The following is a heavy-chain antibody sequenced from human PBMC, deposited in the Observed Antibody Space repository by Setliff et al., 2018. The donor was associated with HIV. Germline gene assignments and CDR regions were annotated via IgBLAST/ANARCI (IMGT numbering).Heavy chain of an antibody. CDR3: ARGRDYYGSGSYFNGRANSYYFMDV. CDR2: MYYTGST. CDR1: GGSTDSGSYY. Sequence: SETLSLTCTVSGGSTDSGSYYWAWIRQPPGKGLEWIGSMYYTGSTYYNPSLKSRVTISIDTSKNQFSLKLNSVTAADTAVYYCARGRDYYGSGSYFNGRANSYYFMDVWGKGTTVTVSS. V-gene: IGHV4-39*01. J-gene: IGHJ6*03. D-gene: IGHD3-10*01.